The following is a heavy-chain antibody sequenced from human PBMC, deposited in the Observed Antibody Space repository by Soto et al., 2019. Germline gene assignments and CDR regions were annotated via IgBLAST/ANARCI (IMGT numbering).Heavy chain of an antibody. CDR1: GFTFSSYW. CDR2: ITQDGSEK. CDR3: AREPRGRSSPFDY. Sequence: EVQLVESGGGLVQPGGSLRLSCAASGFTFSSYWMSWVRQAPGKGLEWVANITQDGSEKYYVDSVKGRFTISRDNAKNALYLQMNGLQAEDTAVYYCAREPRGRSSPFDYWCQGTLVTVSS. V-gene: IGHV3-7*01. D-gene: IGHD6-6*01. J-gene: IGHJ4*02.